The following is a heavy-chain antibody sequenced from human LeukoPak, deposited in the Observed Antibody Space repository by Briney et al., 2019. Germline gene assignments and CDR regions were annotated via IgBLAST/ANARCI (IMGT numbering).Heavy chain of an antibody. J-gene: IGHJ4*02. D-gene: IGHD2-15*01. Sequence: GGSLRLSCAASGFTFSGSSVNWVRQTPGKGLEWVSSISSSGNDKYCADSVKGRFTISRDNAKNSLYLQLNSLRAEDTAVYYCARDSVVADFDYWGQGTLVTVSS. CDR3: ARDSVVADFDY. CDR1: GFTFSGSS. V-gene: IGHV3-21*01. CDR2: ISSSGNDK.